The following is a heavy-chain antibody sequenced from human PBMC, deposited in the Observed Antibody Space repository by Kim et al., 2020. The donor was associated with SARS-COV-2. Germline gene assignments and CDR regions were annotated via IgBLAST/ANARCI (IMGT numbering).Heavy chain of an antibody. Sequence: GGSLRLSCAGSGFTFSNAWMSWVRQAPEKGLELISRIKSKTNGGTTDYTASVKGRFTISRDDSKNTLYLQMNSLKTEDTGIYYCTTGGLDWGQGTLVTVSS. CDR3: TTGGLD. CDR1: GFTFSNAW. D-gene: IGHD3-16*01. V-gene: IGHV3-15*01. CDR2: IKSKTNGGTT. J-gene: IGHJ4*02.